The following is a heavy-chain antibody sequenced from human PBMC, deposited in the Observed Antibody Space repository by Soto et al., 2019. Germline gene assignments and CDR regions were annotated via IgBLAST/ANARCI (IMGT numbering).Heavy chain of an antibody. Sequence: EVQLLESGGGLVQPGGSLRLSCAASGFTLSSYAMSWVRQAPGKGLEWVSASSGSGGSTDYADSVKGRFTISRDNSKNTLYLQMNSLRAEDTAVYYCAKDLSIAVAGPWGQGTLVTVSS. CDR1: GFTLSSYA. CDR2: SSGSGGST. J-gene: IGHJ5*02. V-gene: IGHV3-23*01. CDR3: AKDLSIAVAGP. D-gene: IGHD6-19*01.